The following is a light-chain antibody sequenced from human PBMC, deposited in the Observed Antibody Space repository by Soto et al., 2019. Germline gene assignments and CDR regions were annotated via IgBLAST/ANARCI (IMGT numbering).Light chain of an antibody. CDR1: RSDVGGYNY. V-gene: IGLV2-14*01. J-gene: IGLJ3*02. CDR3: SSYTITSARV. CDR2: EVT. Sequence: QSALTQPASVSGSPGQSITISCTGTRSDVGGYNYVSWYQQYPGKAPKLMIYEVTNRPSGVSNRFSGSKSGNTASLTISGLQAEDVADYYCSSYTITSARVFGGGTKLTVL.